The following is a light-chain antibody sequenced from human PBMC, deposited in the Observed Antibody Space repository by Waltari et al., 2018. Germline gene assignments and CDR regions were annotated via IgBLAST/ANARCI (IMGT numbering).Light chain of an antibody. V-gene: IGKV2-28*01. CDR1: QSLLHSSGYTF. Sequence: DIVMTQSPLSLPVSPGEPASISCRSSQSLLHSSGYTFLDWYLQKPGQSPQLLIYLVSNRASGVPDRFSGSGSGTDFTLKISIVEAEEVGVYYCMQARQTPWTFGQGTKVEIK. J-gene: IGKJ1*01. CDR3: MQARQTPWT. CDR2: LVS.